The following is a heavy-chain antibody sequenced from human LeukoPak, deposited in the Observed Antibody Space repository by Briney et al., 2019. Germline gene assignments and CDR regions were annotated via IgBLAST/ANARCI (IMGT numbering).Heavy chain of an antibody. CDR1: GFTFSSYS. D-gene: IGHD5-12*01. V-gene: IGHV3-21*01. CDR3: ARSGYSGYDYGSGFDY. CDR2: ISSSSSYI. J-gene: IGHJ4*02. Sequence: NSGGSLRLSCAASGFTFSSYSMNWVRQAPGKGLEWVSSISSSSSYIYYADSVKGRFTISRDNAKNSLYLQMNSLRAEDTAVYYCARSGYSGYDYGSGFDYWGQGTLVTVSS.